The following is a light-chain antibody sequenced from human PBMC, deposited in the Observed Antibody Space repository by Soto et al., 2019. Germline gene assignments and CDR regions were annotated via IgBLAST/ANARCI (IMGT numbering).Light chain of an antibody. CDR3: ISFAANDNVV. V-gene: IGLV2-8*01. CDR2: EVN. Sequence: QSVLTQPPSASGSPGQSVTISCTGTSSDVGAYDYVCWYQQHPGKAPKLMIYEVNKRPSGVPDRFSGSKSGNTASLTVSGLQAGDEADYYCISFAANDNVVFGGGIQLTVL. CDR1: SSDVGAYDY. J-gene: IGLJ3*02.